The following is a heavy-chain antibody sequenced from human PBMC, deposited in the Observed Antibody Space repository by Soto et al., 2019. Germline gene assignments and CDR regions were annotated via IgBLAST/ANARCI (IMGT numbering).Heavy chain of an antibody. J-gene: IGHJ3*02. Sequence: GGSVRLSCAASGFICTSYEMSWVRQAPGKGLEWVSTILVGGSTHYEDSVKGRFTISRDGSKNTVYLQMNSLTAGDTAVYYCAKATATGGGAFEICGQGTMVTVSS. CDR2: ILVGGST. V-gene: IGHV3-23*01. CDR1: GFICTSYE. D-gene: IGHD2-8*02. CDR3: AKATATGGGAFEI.